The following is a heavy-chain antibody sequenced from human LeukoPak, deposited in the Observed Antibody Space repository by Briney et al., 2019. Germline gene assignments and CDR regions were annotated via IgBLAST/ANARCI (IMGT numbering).Heavy chain of an antibody. CDR1: GYTFTSYG. CDR2: ISAYNGNT. CDR3: ARGTAGSGYDHYFDY. V-gene: IGHV1-18*01. D-gene: IGHD5-12*01. Sequence: ASVKVSCKASGYTFTSYGISWVRQAPGQGLEWMGWISAYNGNTNYAQKLQGRVTMTTDTSTSTAYMELRSLRSDDTAVYYCARGTAGSGYDHYFDYWGQGTLVTVSS. J-gene: IGHJ4*02.